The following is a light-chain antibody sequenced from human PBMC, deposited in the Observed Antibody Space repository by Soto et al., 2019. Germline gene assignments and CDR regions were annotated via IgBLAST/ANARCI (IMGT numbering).Light chain of an antibody. CDR1: QSVTSSY. CDR3: EQYGTSPYT. CDR2: GAS. Sequence: EIVLTQSPGTLSLSPGERATLSCRASQSVTSSYLAWYQQKPGQAPRLLMYGASSRATGIPDRFSGSGSGTDFTRTISRLEPEDFAVYYCEQYGTSPYTFGKGSKMEIK. J-gene: IGKJ2*01. V-gene: IGKV3-20*01.